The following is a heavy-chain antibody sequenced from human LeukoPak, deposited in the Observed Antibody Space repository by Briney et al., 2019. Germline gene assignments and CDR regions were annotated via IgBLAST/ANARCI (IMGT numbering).Heavy chain of an antibody. D-gene: IGHD5-12*01. CDR3: TTFRDGYNRQGYY. Sequence: PGGSLRLSCAASGFAFSNAWMSWVRQAPGKGLEWVGRIKSKTDGETIDYAAPVQGRFSISRDDSKDTLYLQMNSLKTEDTAVYYCTTFRDGYNRQGYYWGQGTLVTVSS. CDR1: GFAFSNAW. CDR2: IKSKTDGETI. J-gene: IGHJ4*02. V-gene: IGHV3-15*01.